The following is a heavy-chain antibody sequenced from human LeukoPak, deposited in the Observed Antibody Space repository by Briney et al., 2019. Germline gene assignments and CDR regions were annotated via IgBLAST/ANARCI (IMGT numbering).Heavy chain of an antibody. J-gene: IGHJ4*02. CDR3: AQGLGQFRCFDY. CDR2: IRYDGDNK. Sequence: GGSLRLSCAASGFTFSSYGMHWVRQAPGKGLEWVAFIRYDGDNKYYADSVKGRFTISRDNSKNTLYLQMNSLRAEDTAVYYCAQGLGQFRCFDYWGQGTLVTVSS. CDR1: GFTFSSYG. D-gene: IGHD3-10*01. V-gene: IGHV3-30*02.